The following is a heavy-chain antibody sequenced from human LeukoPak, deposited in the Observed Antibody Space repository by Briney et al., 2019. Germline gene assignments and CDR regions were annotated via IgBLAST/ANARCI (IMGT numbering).Heavy chain of an antibody. Sequence: GASVKVSCKASGYTFTSYYMHWVRQAPGQGLEWMGVINPSGGSTSYAQKFQGRVTMTRDTSTSTVYMELRSLRSDDTAVYYCARDGKNIAAAGTRGDYWGQGTLVTVSS. J-gene: IGHJ4*02. V-gene: IGHV1-46*01. CDR3: ARDGKNIAAAGTRGDY. CDR1: GYTFTSYY. D-gene: IGHD6-13*01. CDR2: INPSGGST.